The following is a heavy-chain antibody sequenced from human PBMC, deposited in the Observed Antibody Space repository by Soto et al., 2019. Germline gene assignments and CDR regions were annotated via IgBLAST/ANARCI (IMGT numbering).Heavy chain of an antibody. D-gene: IGHD1-7*01. CDR2: TYYRSQWYN. CDR1: GDSVSSNSAT. J-gene: IGHJ4*02. CDR3: ARRYGTTFDY. Sequence: PSPTLSLTCAISGDSVSSNSATWNWIRQSPSRGLEWLGRTYYRSQWYNDYAVSVKSRITINPDTSKNQFSLQLSSVTTADTAVYYCARRYGTTFDYWGQGTLVTVSS. V-gene: IGHV6-1*01.